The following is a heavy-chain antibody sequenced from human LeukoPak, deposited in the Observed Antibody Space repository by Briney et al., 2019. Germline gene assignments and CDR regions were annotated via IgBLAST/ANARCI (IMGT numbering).Heavy chain of an antibody. CDR1: GGSFSGYY. D-gene: IGHD6-13*01. J-gene: IGHJ5*02. CDR2: INHSGST. CDR3: ARKLRYSSSWYQDNWFDP. V-gene: IGHV4-34*01. Sequence: SETLSPTCAVYGGSFSGYYWSWIRQPPGKGLEWIGEINHSGSTNYNPSLKSRVTISVDTSKNQFSLKLSSVTAADTAVYYCARKLRYSSSWYQDNWFDPWGQGTLVTVSS.